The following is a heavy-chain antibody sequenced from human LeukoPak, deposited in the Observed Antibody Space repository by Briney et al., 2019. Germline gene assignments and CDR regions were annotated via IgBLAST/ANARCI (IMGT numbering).Heavy chain of an antibody. V-gene: IGHV3-7*01. Sequence: GGSLRLSCAASGFTFSSYWMSWVRQAPGKGLEWVANIKQDGSKKYYVDSVKGRFTISRDNAKNSLYLQMNSLRAEDTAVYYCARNPGIAAAGTREYYYYMDVWGKGTTVTVSS. CDR1: GFTFSSYW. J-gene: IGHJ6*03. D-gene: IGHD6-13*01. CDR2: IKQDGSKK. CDR3: ARNPGIAAAGTREYYYYMDV.